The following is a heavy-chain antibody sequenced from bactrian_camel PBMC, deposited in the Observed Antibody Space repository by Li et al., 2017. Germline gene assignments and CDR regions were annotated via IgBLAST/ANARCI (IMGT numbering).Heavy chain of an antibody. CDR1: GITYVGPC. J-gene: IGHJ4*01. V-gene: IGHV3S55*01. CDR2: IDSDGAI. D-gene: IGHD2*01. Sequence: VQLVESGGGSVEVEGSLGLSCVVSGITYVGPCMGWFRQAPGKERERVARIDSDGAIRYADSVKGRFTISKDKDKNTLSLQMNSLKPEDTAMYYCAAGIPKIAPLGHVGHWDQCRSAYSYWGRGTQVTVS. CDR3: AAGIPKIAPLGHVGHWDQCRSAYSY.